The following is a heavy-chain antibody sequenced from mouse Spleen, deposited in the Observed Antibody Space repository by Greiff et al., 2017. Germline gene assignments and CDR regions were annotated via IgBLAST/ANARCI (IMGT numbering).Heavy chain of an antibody. CDR2: IDPENGNT. CDR1: GFNIKDYY. Sequence: VQLQQSGAELVRPGALVKLSCKASGFNIKDYYMHWVKQRPEQGLEWIGWIDPENGNTIYDPKFQGKASITADTSSNTAYLQLSSLTSEDTAVYYCARGDGKGAYWGQGTLVTVSA. V-gene: IGHV14-1*02. J-gene: IGHJ3*01. D-gene: IGHD2-1*01. CDR3: ARGDGKGAY.